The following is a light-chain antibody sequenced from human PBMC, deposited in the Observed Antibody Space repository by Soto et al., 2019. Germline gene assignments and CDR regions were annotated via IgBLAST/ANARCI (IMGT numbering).Light chain of an antibody. CDR3: QQSYSTPPIT. Sequence: DIQMTQSPSSMSASVGDRVTITCRASQGIRNFLNWYQHKPGKAPELLIHSASTLETGVPSRFSGSGSGTDFTLTISGLQPDDFATYYCQQSYSTPPITFGQGTRLEIK. V-gene: IGKV1-39*01. CDR1: QGIRNF. J-gene: IGKJ5*01. CDR2: SAS.